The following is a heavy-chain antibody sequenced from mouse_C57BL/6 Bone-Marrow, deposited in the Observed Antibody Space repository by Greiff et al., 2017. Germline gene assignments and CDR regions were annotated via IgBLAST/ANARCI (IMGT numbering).Heavy chain of an antibody. V-gene: IGHV5-9*01. CDR2: ISGGGGNT. Sequence: EVNVVESGGGLVKPGGSLKLSCAASGFTFSSYTMSWVRQTPEKRLEWVATISGGGGNTYYPDSVKGRFTISRDNAKNTLYLQMSSLRSEDTALYYCARRLLAMDYWGQGTSVTVSS. J-gene: IGHJ4*01. CDR3: ARRLLAMDY. CDR1: GFTFSSYT.